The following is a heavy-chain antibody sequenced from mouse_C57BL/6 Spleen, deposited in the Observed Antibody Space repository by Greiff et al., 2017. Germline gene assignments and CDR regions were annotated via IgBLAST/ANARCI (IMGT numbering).Heavy chain of an antibody. CDR1: GYTFTDYN. CDR2: INPNNGGT. D-gene: IGHD2-4*01. Sequence: VQLQQSGPELVKPGASVKMSCKASGYTFTDYNMHWVKQSHGKSLEWIGYINPNNGGTSYNQKFTGKATLTVNKSSSAAYMGLSSLTSEYSEVYYCARGVDYDFFAYGGQGTLVTVSA. CDR3: ARGVDYDFFAY. V-gene: IGHV1-22*01. J-gene: IGHJ3*01.